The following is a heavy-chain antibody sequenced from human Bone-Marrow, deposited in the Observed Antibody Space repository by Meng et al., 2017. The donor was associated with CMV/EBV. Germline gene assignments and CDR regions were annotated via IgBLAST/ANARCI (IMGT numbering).Heavy chain of an antibody. J-gene: IGHJ4*02. V-gene: IGHV3-11*04. Sequence: GGSLRLSCAASGFTFSDYYMSWVRQSPGNGLEWIAFISGSGHAINYADSVDGRFTISKDSAKNSLYLQMNSLRAEDTAVYYCARARWYSSSSPYYFDYWGQGKLVTVSS. CDR2: ISGSGHAI. CDR3: ARARWYSSSSPYYFDY. CDR1: GFTFSDYY. D-gene: IGHD6-6*01.